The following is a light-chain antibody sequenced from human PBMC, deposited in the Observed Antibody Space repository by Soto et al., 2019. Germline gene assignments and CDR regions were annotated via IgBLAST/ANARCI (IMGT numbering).Light chain of an antibody. J-gene: IGLJ1*01. V-gene: IGLV2-8*01. Sequence: QSALTQPPSASGSPGQSVTISCTGSSSDVGAYNYVSWYQQHPGKVPKLMVYEVNKRPSGVPDRFSGSKSGNTASLTVSGLQGEDEADYYCTSYAGGNNVFGTGTKLSVL. CDR2: EVN. CDR1: SSDVGAYNY. CDR3: TSYAGGNNV.